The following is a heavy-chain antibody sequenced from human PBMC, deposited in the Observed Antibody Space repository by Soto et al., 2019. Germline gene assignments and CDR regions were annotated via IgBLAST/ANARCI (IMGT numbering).Heavy chain of an antibody. V-gene: IGHV1-3*01. D-gene: IGHD3-10*01. Sequence: QVQLVQSGAEVKKPGASVKVSCKASGYTSTAYPMHWVRQAPGQRLEWMGWINVANGDTGYSQKFQGRVTVTRDTSASTVYMELSSLTSEDTAVYYCARKDYYDAGIYYFDHWGQGTLVTVSS. CDR2: INVANGDT. CDR1: GYTSTAYP. J-gene: IGHJ4*02. CDR3: ARKDYYDAGIYYFDH.